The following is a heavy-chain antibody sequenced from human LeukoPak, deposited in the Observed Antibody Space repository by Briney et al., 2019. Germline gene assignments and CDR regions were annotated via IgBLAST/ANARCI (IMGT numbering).Heavy chain of an antibody. V-gene: IGHV4-59*01. Sequence: SETLSLTCTVSGGSISSYYWSWIRQPPGKGLEWIGYIYYSGSTNYSPSLKSRVTISVDTSKNQFSLKLSSVTAADTAVYYCARDSGSYYFDYWGQGTLVTVSS. CDR2: IYYSGST. J-gene: IGHJ4*02. CDR3: ARDSGSYYFDY. CDR1: GGSISSYY. D-gene: IGHD3-10*01.